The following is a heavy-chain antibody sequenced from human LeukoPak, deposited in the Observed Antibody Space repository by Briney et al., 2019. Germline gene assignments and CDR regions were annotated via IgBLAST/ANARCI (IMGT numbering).Heavy chain of an antibody. Sequence: ASVKVSCKASGYTFTSYGISWVRQAPGQGLEWMGWISAYNGNTNYAQKLQGRLTMTTDTSTSTAYMELRSVRADDTPVYYCARVERVGITMVRGVITGFDYWRQGTLVTVSS. CDR3: ARVERVGITMVRGVITGFDY. J-gene: IGHJ4*02. CDR1: GYTFTSYG. D-gene: IGHD3-10*01. V-gene: IGHV1-18*01. CDR2: ISAYNGNT.